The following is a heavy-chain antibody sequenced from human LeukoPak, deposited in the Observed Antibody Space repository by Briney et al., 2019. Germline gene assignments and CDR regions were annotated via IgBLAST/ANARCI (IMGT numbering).Heavy chain of an antibody. CDR3: ARERYYMDV. J-gene: IGHJ6*03. CDR1: GFTFSTYS. Sequence: PGGSLRLSGAASGFTFSTYSINWVRQAPGKGLEWVSYISSSSYTIYYAASVKGRFTISRDNAKNSLYLQMNSLRAEDTAVYCCARERYYMDVWGKGTTVTVSS. V-gene: IGHV3-48*01. CDR2: ISSSSYTI.